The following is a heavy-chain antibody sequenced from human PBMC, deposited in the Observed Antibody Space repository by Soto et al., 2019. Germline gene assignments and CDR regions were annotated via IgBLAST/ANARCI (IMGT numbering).Heavy chain of an antibody. V-gene: IGHV4-39*01. D-gene: IGHD1-26*01. CDR1: GGSISSSSYY. J-gene: IGHJ6*02. Sequence: PSETLSLTCTVSGGSISSSSYYWGWIRQPPGKGLEWIGSIYYSGSTYYNPSLKSRVTISVDTSKNQFSLKLSSVTAADTAVYYCARRDRPDSGSYLYYYGMDVWGQGTTVTGSS. CDR2: IYYSGST. CDR3: ARRDRPDSGSYLYYYGMDV.